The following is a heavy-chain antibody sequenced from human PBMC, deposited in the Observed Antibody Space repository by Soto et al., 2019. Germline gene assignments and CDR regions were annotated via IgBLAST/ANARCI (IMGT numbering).Heavy chain of an antibody. CDR1: GGTFSSYA. Sequence: ASVKVSCKASGGTFSSYAISWVRQAPGQGLEWMGGIIPIFGTANYAQKFQGRVTITADESTSTAYMELSSLRSEDTAVYYCARGIAAAAGYGMDVWGQGTTVTVSS. D-gene: IGHD6-13*01. V-gene: IGHV1-69*13. CDR3: ARGIAAAAGYGMDV. J-gene: IGHJ6*02. CDR2: IIPIFGTA.